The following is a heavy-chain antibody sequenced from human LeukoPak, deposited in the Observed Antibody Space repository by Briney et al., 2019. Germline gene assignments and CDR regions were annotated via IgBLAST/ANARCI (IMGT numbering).Heavy chain of an antibody. CDR2: IYTSGST. CDR3: ARHGKYYDSSGYYSAFDY. CDR1: GGSISSYY. V-gene: IGHV4-4*09. D-gene: IGHD3-22*01. J-gene: IGHJ4*02. Sequence: SETLSLTCTVSGGSISSYYWSWLRQPPGKGLEGIGYIYTSGSTNYNPSLKSRVTISVDTSKNQFSLKLSSVTAADTAAYYCARHGKYYDSSGYYSAFDYWGQGTLVTVSS.